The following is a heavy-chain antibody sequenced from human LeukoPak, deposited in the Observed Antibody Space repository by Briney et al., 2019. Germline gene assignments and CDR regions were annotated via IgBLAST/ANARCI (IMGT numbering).Heavy chain of an antibody. Sequence: GGSLRLSCAASGFTVSSNYMSWVRQAPGKGLEWVSVIYSGGSTYYADSVKGRFTMSRDNAKNSLYLQMNSLRADDTAVYYCARALYDSSGYYDYWGQGTLVTVSS. CDR1: GFTVSSNY. CDR2: IYSGGST. CDR3: ARALYDSSGYYDY. V-gene: IGHV3-53*01. J-gene: IGHJ4*02. D-gene: IGHD3-22*01.